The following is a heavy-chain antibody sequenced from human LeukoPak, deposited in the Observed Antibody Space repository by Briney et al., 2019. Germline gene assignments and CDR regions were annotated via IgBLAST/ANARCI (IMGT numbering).Heavy chain of an antibody. CDR3: AKDRRFLVDY. D-gene: IGHD3-3*01. CDR2: ISYDGSNK. CDR1: GFTFSSYG. V-gene: IGHV3-30*18. Sequence: PGGSLRLSCAASGFTFSSYGMHWVRQAPGKGLEWVAVISYDGSNKYYADSVKGRSTISGDNSKNTLYLQMNSLRAEDTAVYYCAKDRRFLVDYWGQGTLVTVSS. J-gene: IGHJ4*02.